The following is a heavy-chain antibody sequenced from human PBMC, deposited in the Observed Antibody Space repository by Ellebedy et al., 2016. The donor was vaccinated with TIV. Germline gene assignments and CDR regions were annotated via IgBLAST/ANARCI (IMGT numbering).Heavy chain of an antibody. J-gene: IGHJ4*02. CDR1: GGSLSSTNYY. CDR3: TKGGTSYSDY. D-gene: IGHD1-1*01. V-gene: IGHV4-39*07. CDR2: IYYSGST. Sequence: SETLSLTCTVSGGSLSSTNYYWNWIRQSPRKGLEWIGSIYYSGSTYYNPSLKSRITISIDPSKNKFSLKLSSVTAADTAMYYCTKGGTSYSDYWGQGTLVTVSS.